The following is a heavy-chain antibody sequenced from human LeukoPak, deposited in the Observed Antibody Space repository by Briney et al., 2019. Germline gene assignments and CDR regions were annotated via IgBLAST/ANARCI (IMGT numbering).Heavy chain of an antibody. V-gene: IGHV4-34*01. CDR2: INHSGST. CDR1: GGSFSGYY. D-gene: IGHD3-9*01. CDR3: ARDDDILTGAFDY. J-gene: IGHJ4*02. Sequence: KSSETLSLTCAVYGGSFSGYYWSWIRQPPGKGLEWIGEINHSGSTNYNPSLKSRVTISVGTSKNQFSLKLSSVTAADTAVYYCARDDDILTGAFDYWGQGTLVTVSS.